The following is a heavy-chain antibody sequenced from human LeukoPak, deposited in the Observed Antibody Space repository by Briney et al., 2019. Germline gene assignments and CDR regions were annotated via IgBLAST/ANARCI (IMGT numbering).Heavy chain of an antibody. CDR3: AGGKTWGPDPLALDY. CDR2: IYYSGST. D-gene: IGHD7-27*01. J-gene: IGHJ4*02. V-gene: IGHV4-59*01. Sequence: SETLSLTCTVSGGSISSYYWSWIRQPPGKGLEWIGYIYYSGSTNYNPSLKSRVTISEDTSKNLFSLKLSSVTAADTAVYYCAGGKTWGPDPLALDYGAQGTLVTVSS. CDR1: GGSISSYY.